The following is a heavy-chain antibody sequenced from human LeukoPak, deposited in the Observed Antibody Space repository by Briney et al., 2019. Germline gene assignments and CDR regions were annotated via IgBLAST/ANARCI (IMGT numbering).Heavy chain of an antibody. V-gene: IGHV4-34*01. Sequence: SETLSLTCAVYGGSFSGYYWSWIRQPPGKGLEWIGEINHSGSTNYNPSLKSRVTISVNTSKNQFSLKLSSVTAADTAVYYCARGTGVAARRVGYYYYMDVWGKGTTVTVSS. CDR3: ARGTGVAARRVGYYYYMDV. D-gene: IGHD6-6*01. CDR2: INHSGST. CDR1: GGSFSGYY. J-gene: IGHJ6*03.